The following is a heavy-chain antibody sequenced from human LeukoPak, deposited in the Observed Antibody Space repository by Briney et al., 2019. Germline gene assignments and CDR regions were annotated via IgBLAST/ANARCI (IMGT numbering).Heavy chain of an antibody. CDR3: VPRSRGMDV. Sequence: GGSLRLSCTASGFTFSNYGMHWVRQAPGKGLEWAAVISPDGTDTYYSDPVKGRFTISGDNSKNTLYLQMNSLRAEDTAVYYCVPRSRGMDVWGQGTTVIVSS. J-gene: IGHJ6*02. CDR1: GFTFSNYG. V-gene: IGHV3-30*03. D-gene: IGHD3-10*01. CDR2: ISPDGTDT.